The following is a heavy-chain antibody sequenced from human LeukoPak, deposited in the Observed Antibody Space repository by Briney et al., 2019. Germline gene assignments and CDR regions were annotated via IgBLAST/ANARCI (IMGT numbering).Heavy chain of an antibody. D-gene: IGHD4-17*01. CDR1: GGSFSGCY. Sequence: SETLSLTCAFHGGSFSGCYWSWIRQPPGKGLEWIGYIYYSGSTNYNPSLKSRVTISVDTSKNQFSLKLSSVTAADTAVYYCARESRDYGEIDYWGQGTLVTVSS. CDR2: IYYSGST. V-gene: IGHV4-59*01. J-gene: IGHJ4*02. CDR3: ARESRDYGEIDY.